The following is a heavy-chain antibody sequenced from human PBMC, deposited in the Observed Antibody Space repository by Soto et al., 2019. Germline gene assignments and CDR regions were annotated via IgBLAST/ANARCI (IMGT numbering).Heavy chain of an antibody. J-gene: IGHJ4*02. CDR1: CGSISSGGYY. D-gene: IGHD4-17*01. CDR2: ICYSGST. V-gene: IGHV4-31*03. Sequence: SETLSLTCTVSCGSISSGGYYWSWIRQHPGKGLEWIGYICYSGSTYYNPSLKSRVTISVDTSKNQFSLKLSSVTAADTAVYYCARVRYGDYGFDYWGQGTLVTVSS. CDR3: ARVRYGDYGFDY.